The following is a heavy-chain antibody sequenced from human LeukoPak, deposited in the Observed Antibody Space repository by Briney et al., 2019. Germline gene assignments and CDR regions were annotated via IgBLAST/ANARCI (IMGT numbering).Heavy chain of an antibody. J-gene: IGHJ4*02. V-gene: IGHV3-23*01. CDR1: GLTFSSYA. D-gene: IGHD2-2*01. Sequence: PGGSLRLSCAASGLTFSSYAMNWVRQAPGKGLEWVSAISGSGGSTYYADSVKGRFTISRDNSKNTLYLQMNSLRAEDTAVYYCAKDNDIVVVPAAGYSKWGQGTLVTVSS. CDR2: ISGSGGST. CDR3: AKDNDIVVVPAAGYSK.